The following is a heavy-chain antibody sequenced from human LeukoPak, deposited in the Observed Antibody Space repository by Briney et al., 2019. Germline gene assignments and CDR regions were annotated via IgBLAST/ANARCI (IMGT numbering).Heavy chain of an antibody. J-gene: IGHJ4*02. V-gene: IGHV3-30*02. CDR3: ARGYSSGLDY. D-gene: IGHD6-19*01. CDR2: IRYDGSNK. CDR1: GFTFGSYG. Sequence: GGSLRLSCAAAGFTFGSYGMHWVRQAPGKGLEWVAFIRYDGSNKYYADSVKGRFTISRDNSKNTLYLQMNSLRAEDTAVYYCARGYSSGLDYWGQGTLVTVSS.